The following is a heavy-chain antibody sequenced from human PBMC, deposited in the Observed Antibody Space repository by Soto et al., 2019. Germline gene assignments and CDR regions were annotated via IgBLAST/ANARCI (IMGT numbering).Heavy chain of an antibody. V-gene: IGHV1-18*01. CDR1: GYTFSSYG. CDR2: ISAYNGNT. D-gene: IGHD1-7*01. Sequence: QVQLVQSGAEVKKPGASVKVSCKASGYTFSSYGISWVRQAPGQGLEWMGRISAYNGNTNYAQKLQGRVTMTTDTSTSTAYMVLRSLRSDDTAVYYCARDRGYNWNYGWFDPWGQGTLDTVSS. J-gene: IGHJ5*02. CDR3: ARDRGYNWNYGWFDP.